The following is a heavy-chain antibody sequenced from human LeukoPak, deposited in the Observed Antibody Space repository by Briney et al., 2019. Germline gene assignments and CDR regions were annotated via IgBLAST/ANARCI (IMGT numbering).Heavy chain of an antibody. Sequence: SSETLSLTCTVSGYSISSGYYWGWIRQPPGKGLEWIGSIYHSGSTYYNPSLKSRVTISVDTSKNQFSLKLSSVTAADTAVYYCARDSDPIAVAGTCGYWGQGTLVTVSS. D-gene: IGHD6-19*01. CDR2: IYHSGST. CDR3: ARDSDPIAVAGTCGY. V-gene: IGHV4-38-2*02. CDR1: GYSISSGYY. J-gene: IGHJ4*02.